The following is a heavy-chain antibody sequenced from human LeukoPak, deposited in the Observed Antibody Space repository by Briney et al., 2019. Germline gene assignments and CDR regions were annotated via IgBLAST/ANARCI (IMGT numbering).Heavy chain of an antibody. J-gene: IGHJ4*02. V-gene: IGHV3-21*01. CDR2: ISSSSSYI. CDR3: ARATGGGELRN. Sequence: SGGSLRLSCAASGFTFSSYSMNWVRKAPGKGLEWVSSISSSSSYIYYADSVKGRFTISRDNAKNSLYLQMNSLRAEDTAVYYCARATGGGELRNWGQGTLVTVSS. CDR1: GFTFSSYS. D-gene: IGHD1-26*01.